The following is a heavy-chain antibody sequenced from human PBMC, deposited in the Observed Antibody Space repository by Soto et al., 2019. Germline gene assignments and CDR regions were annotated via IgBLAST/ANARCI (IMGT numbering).Heavy chain of an antibody. Sequence: EVQLGDNGGGWVQPGRSLRLACTAAGFKLDVYVMHWVLRAPGKGLEGFSVISWKSGTMTYADSVKGRFTISRDNAKNSLYLQMNSLRTEDTAFYYCAKEMYDFLSGYSRGDALVIWGHVTTVTVSS. J-gene: IGHJ3*02. CDR2: ISWKSGTM. D-gene: IGHD3-9*01. CDR3: AKEMYDFLSGYSRGDALVI. V-gene: IGHV3-9*01. CDR1: GFKLDVYV.